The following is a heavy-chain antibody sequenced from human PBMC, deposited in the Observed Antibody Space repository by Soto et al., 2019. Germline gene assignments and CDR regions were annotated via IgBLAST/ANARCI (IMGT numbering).Heavy chain of an antibody. CDR3: ARHRPLHCSGGSCPPPSGMDV. J-gene: IGHJ6*02. CDR1: GYTFTGYY. CDR2: INPNSGGT. V-gene: IGHV1-2*04. D-gene: IGHD2-15*01. Sequence: ASVKVSCKASGYTFTGYYMHWVRQAPGQGLEWMGWINPNSGGTNYAQKFQGWVTMTRDTSISTAYMELSRLRSDDTAVYYCARHRPLHCSGGSCPPPSGMDVWGQGTTVTVSS.